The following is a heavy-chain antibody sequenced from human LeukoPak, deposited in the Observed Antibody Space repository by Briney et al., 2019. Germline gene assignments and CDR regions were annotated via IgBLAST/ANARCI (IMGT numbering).Heavy chain of an antibody. Sequence: ASVNVSCKASGFTFTKYGISWMRQAPGQGLEWMGWISAYSGNTNYAQIFQGRVTMTTDTSTTTAYMELRSLRSDDTAVYYCARDLEIRGVLPSSLDYWGQGTLVTVSS. CDR2: ISAYSGNT. J-gene: IGHJ4*02. D-gene: IGHD3-10*01. V-gene: IGHV1-18*01. CDR3: ARDLEIRGVLPSSLDY. CDR1: GFTFTKYG.